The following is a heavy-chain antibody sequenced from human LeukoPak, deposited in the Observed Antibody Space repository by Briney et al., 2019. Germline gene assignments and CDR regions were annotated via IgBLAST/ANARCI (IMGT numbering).Heavy chain of an antibody. Sequence: SETLSLTCTVSGGSVSSSSYYWVWIRQPPGKGLEWIGSMYYSGSTYYNPSLKSRVTISVDTSKNQFSLKLSSVTAADTAVYYCASKLEWTRTRVYYYYYYMDVWGKGTTVTVSS. CDR1: GGSVSSSSYY. CDR3: ASKLEWTRTRVYYYYYYMDV. J-gene: IGHJ6*03. V-gene: IGHV4-39*01. D-gene: IGHD3-3*01. CDR2: MYYSGST.